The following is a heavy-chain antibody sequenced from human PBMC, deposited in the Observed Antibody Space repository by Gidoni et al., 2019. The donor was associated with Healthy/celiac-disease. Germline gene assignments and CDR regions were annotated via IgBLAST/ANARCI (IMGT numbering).Heavy chain of an antibody. J-gene: IGHJ1*01. Sequence: EVQLVESGGGLVQPGGSLRLSCAASGFTFSSYAISWVRQAPGKGLEWVSDISGSGGSTYYADSVKGRFTISRDNSKNTLYLKMNSLRAEDTAVYYCAKIGYCSGGSCYSGHFQHWGQGTLVTVSS. CDR2: ISGSGGST. V-gene: IGHV3-23*04. D-gene: IGHD2-15*01. CDR1: GFTFSSYA. CDR3: AKIGYCSGGSCYSGHFQH.